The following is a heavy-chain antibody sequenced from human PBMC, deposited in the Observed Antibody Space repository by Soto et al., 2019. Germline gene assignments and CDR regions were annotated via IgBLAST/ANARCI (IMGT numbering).Heavy chain of an antibody. V-gene: IGHV6-1*01. D-gene: IGHD6-19*01. CDR2: TYYRSKWYN. Sequence: SQTLSLTCAISGDSVSSNSAAWNWIRQSPSRGLEWLGRTYYRSKWYNDYAVSVKSRITINPDTSKNQFSLQLNSVTPEDTAVYYCAREGHSSGWYWDAFDIWGQGTMVIVSS. CDR3: AREGHSSGWYWDAFDI. CDR1: GDSVSSNSAA. J-gene: IGHJ3*02.